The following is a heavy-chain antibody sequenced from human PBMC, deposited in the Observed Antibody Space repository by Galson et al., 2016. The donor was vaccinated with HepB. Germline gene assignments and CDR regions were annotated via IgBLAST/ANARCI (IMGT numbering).Heavy chain of an antibody. CDR2: ISGSGGTT. CDR1: GFTFSSYA. D-gene: IGHD2-15*01. V-gene: IGHV3-23*01. J-gene: IGHJ1*01. CDR3: AKGAYSLPENFQH. Sequence: SLRLSCAASGFTFSSYAMNWVRQPPGKGLEWVSSISGSGGTTYYADSLKGRFTISRDNSKSTLYLQMNSLRAEDTAVYYCAKGAYSLPENFQHWGQGTLVTV.